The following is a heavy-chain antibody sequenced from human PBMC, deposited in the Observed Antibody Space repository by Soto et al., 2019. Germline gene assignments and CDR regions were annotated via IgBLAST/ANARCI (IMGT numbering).Heavy chain of an antibody. CDR3: AKEGVRGYSYGYFDY. CDR2: ISGSGGST. J-gene: IGHJ4*02. CDR1: GFTFSSYA. D-gene: IGHD5-18*01. V-gene: IGHV3-23*01. Sequence: EVQLLESRGGLVQPGGSLRLSCAASGFTFSSYAMSWVRQAPGKGLEWVSAISGSGGSTYYADSVKGRFTIPRDNSKNTLYLQMNSLRAEDTAVYYCAKEGVRGYSYGYFDYWGQGTLVTVSS.